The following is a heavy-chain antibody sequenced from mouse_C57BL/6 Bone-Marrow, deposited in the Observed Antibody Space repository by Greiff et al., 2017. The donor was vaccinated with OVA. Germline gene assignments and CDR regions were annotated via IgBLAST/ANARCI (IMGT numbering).Heavy chain of an antibody. CDR1: GYTFTSYW. CDR3: ARLDGYFLFAY. V-gene: IGHV1-64*01. CDR2: IHPNSGST. J-gene: IGHJ3*01. D-gene: IGHD2-3*01. Sequence: VQLKQPGAELVKPGASVKLSCKASGYTFTSYWMHWVKQRPGQGLEWIGMIHPNSGSTNYNEKFKSKATLTVDKSSSTAYMQLSSLTSEDSAVYYCARLDGYFLFAYWGQGTLVTVSA.